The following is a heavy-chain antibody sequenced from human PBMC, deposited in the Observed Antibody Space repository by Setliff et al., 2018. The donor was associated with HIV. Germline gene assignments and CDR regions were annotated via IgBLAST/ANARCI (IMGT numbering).Heavy chain of an antibody. CDR2: ISNDGSDQ. CDR1: AFTFSTFA. Sequence: PGGSLRLSCEVSAFTFSTFAMHWVRQAPGKGPEWVGVISNDGSDQRYAESVKGRFTISRDNSKSMLYLQMNNLRVDDTAMYYCARQKPGCGNSCHRDAFDIWGQGTMVTVSS. V-gene: IGHV3-30*08. J-gene: IGHJ3*02. CDR3: ARQKPGCGNSCHRDAFDI. D-gene: IGHD2-2*01.